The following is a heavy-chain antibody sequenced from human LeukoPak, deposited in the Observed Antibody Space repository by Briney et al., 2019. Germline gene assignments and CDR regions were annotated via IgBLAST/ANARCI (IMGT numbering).Heavy chain of an antibody. CDR1: GVSISSGGYY. Sequence: SETLSLTCTVSGVSISSGGYYWRWIRQHPGKGLEWIGYIYYSGSTYYNPSLKSRVTISVDTSKNQFSLKLSSVTAADTAVYYCARTVRGVLFDYWGQGTLVTVSS. J-gene: IGHJ4*02. D-gene: IGHD3-10*01. V-gene: IGHV4-31*03. CDR3: ARTVRGVLFDY. CDR2: IYYSGST.